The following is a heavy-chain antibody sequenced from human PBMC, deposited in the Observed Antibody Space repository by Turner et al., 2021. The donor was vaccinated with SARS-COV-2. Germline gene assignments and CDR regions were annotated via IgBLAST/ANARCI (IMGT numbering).Heavy chain of an antibody. J-gene: IGHJ4*02. V-gene: IGHV5-51*01. CDR3: VVGGRDTAFDY. D-gene: IGHD5-18*01. CDR2: IYPGDSNT. CDR1: GYIFTTYW. Sequence: EVQLVQSGAAVKKPGESPKISCKGSGYIFTTYWVGWVRQMPGKGLEWRGIIYPGDSNTRYSPSFQGQVTISADKSISTAYLQWSSLKASDTAMCHCVVGGRDTAFDYWGQGTLVTVSS.